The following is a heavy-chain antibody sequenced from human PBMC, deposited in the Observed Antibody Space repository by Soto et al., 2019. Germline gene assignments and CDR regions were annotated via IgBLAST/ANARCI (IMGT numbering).Heavy chain of an antibody. CDR3: AKGRTFFDF. Sequence: EVHLLESGGGLVQPGGSLRLSCAASGFAFTAYPMPWVAQAPGKGLEWVSDISDSDGGTHYADSVKGRFTISRDNAKNTLYLQMDRLRVEDAAVYYCAKGRTFFDFWGQGTLVTVSS. CDR1: GFAFTAYP. J-gene: IGHJ4*02. CDR2: ISDSDGGT. V-gene: IGHV3-23*01.